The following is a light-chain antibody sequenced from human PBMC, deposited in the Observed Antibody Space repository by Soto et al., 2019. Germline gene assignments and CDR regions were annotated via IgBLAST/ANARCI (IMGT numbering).Light chain of an antibody. CDR1: SSDNGSSNL. V-gene: IGLV2-23*01. CDR2: AGS. J-gene: IGLJ2*01. CDR3: CSYAGSSASVV. Sequence: QSALTQPASVSGSPGQSSTLSCTGTSSDNGSSNLVSWYQQHPGKAPKLMIHAGSKRPSGVSIRFSGSKCGNTASLPISGLQADDASDYYCCSYAGSSASVVFGVGTQLTVL.